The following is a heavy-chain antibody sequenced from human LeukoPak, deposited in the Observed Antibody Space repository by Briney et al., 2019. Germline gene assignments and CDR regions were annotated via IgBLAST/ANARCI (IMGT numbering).Heavy chain of an antibody. V-gene: IGHV3-30-3*01. D-gene: IGHD1-26*01. J-gene: IGHJ4*02. CDR3: AKGGGSYGGYYFDY. CDR2: ISYDGSNK. CDR1: GFTFSSYA. Sequence: GGSLRLSCAASGFTFSSYAMSWVRQAPGKGLEWVAVISYDGSNKYYADSVKGRFTISRDNSKNTLYLQMNSLRAEDTAVYYCAKGGGSYGGYYFDYWGQGTLVTVSS.